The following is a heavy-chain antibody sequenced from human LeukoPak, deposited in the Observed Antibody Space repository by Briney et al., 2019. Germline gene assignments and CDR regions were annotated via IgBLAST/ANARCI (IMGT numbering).Heavy chain of an antibody. J-gene: IGHJ4*02. CDR3: ARGPGALDY. D-gene: IGHD2-2*01. CDR1: GFTFISYW. CDR2: ISHDGTNK. Sequence: GGSLRLSCAASGFTFISYWMHWVRQAPGKGLEGVALISHDGTNKNHADSVKGRFTISRDNSNNTLYLQMSSLRPEDTAVYYCARGPGALDYWGQGALVTVSS. V-gene: IGHV3-30*03.